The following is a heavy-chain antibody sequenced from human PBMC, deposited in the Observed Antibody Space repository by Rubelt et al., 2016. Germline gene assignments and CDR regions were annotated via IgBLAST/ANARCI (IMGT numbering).Heavy chain of an antibody. CDR2: IPPDRST. CDR3: ASPPTVPRD. Sequence: EVHLVESGGGLVQPGGSLRLSCAASGFTLSDRWMHWVRQAPGKGLAWVSGIPPDRSTRYADSVKGRFTIFRENAKNTGYLQMNSLSVEDTAVDYCASPPTVPRDWGQGTLVTVSS. D-gene: IGHD4-17*01. CDR1: GFTLSDRW. V-gene: IGHV3-74*01. J-gene: IGHJ4*02.